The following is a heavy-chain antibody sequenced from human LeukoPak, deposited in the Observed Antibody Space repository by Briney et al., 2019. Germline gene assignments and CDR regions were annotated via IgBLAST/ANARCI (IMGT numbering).Heavy chain of an antibody. CDR1: GFTFSSYS. J-gene: IGHJ3*02. CDR3: ARDFLMAGIGDDAFDI. Sequence: GGSLRLSCAASGFTFSSYSMNWVRQAPGKGLEWVSSISSSSIYIYYADSVKGRFTISRDNAKNSLYLQMNSLRAEDTAVYYCARDFLMAGIGDDAFDIWGQGTMVTVSS. CDR2: ISSSSIYI. V-gene: IGHV3-21*01. D-gene: IGHD6-19*01.